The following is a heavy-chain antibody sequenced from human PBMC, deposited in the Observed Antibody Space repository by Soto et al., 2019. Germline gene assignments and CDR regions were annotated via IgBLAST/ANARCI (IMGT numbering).Heavy chain of an antibody. J-gene: IGHJ4*02. D-gene: IGHD2-2*01. Sequence: QVHLVESGGGVVQPGTSLRLSCAASGFRFNIYALQWVRQAPGTGLEWVALISYDGGREHYADSVKGRFTISRDTSKNTLYLQMNSLRPDDTAVYYCARVPYCTDTSCSPDHWGQGTLVTVSS. CDR2: ISYDGGRE. V-gene: IGHV3-30-3*01. CDR3: ARVPYCTDTSCSPDH. CDR1: GFRFNIYA.